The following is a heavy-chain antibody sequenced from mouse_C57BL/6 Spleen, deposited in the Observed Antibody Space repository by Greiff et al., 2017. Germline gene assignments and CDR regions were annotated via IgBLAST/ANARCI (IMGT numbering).Heavy chain of an antibody. CDR1: GYSFTGYY. J-gene: IGHJ2*01. CDR2: INPSTGGT. V-gene: IGHV1-42*01. D-gene: IGHD2-5*01. CDR3: AITYSNFHFDY. Sequence: VQLQQSGPELVKPGASVKISCKASGYSFTGYYMNWVKQSPEQSLEWIGEINPSTGGTTYNQKFKAKATLTVDKSSSTAYMQLTSLTSEDSAVYYGAITYSNFHFDYWGQGTTLTVSS.